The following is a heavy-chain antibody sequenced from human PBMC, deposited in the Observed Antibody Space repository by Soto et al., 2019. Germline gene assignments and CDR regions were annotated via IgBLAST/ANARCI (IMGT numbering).Heavy chain of an antibody. D-gene: IGHD3-10*01. J-gene: IGHJ4*02. CDR3: LRRGDY. V-gene: IGHV3-48*03. CDR2: ISSSGSII. Sequence: PGGSLRLSCAASGFTFSSYEMNWVRQAPGKGLEWVSYISSSGSIIYYADSVKRRFTISRDNAKSSLHLQMTIPSAEDTALYYCLRRGDYWGQGTLVTVSS. CDR1: GFTFSSYE.